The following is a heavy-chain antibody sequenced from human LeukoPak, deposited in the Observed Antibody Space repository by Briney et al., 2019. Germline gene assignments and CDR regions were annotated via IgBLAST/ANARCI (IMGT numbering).Heavy chain of an antibody. CDR3: ARGGIVVVTDAFDI. D-gene: IGHD2-21*02. J-gene: IGHJ3*02. CDR2: ISAYNGNT. Sequence: ASVKVSCKASGYTFTGYYMHWVRQAPGQGLEWMGWISAYNGNTNYAQKLQGRVTMTTDTSTSTAYMELRSLRSDDTAVYYCARGGIVVVTDAFDIWGQGTMVTVSS. V-gene: IGHV1-18*04. CDR1: GYTFTGYY.